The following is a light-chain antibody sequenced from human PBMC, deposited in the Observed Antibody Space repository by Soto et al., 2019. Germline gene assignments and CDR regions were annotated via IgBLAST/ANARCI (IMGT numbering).Light chain of an antibody. V-gene: IGLV1-40*01. J-gene: IGLJ3*02. CDR3: QSYDSRLSGSRV. CDR2: GNS. Sequence: QSVLTQPPSVSGAPGQRVTISCTGSSSNIGAGYDVHWYQQLPGTAPKLLIYGNSNRPSGVPDRFSGAKSGTSASLAITGLHAEDEADYYCQSYDSRLSGSRVFGGGTKVTVL. CDR1: SSNIGAGYD.